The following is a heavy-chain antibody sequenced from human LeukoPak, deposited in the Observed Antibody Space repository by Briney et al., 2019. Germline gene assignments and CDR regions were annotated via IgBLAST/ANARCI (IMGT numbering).Heavy chain of an antibody. J-gene: IGHJ4*02. Sequence: ASVTVSYKASGYTFTSYYIHWVRQAPGQGREGMGIINPSGGSTTYAQKFQGRVTMTRDTSTSTVYMELISLRSEDTAVYYCARSGGYYDSSQDWGQGTLVTVSS. D-gene: IGHD3-22*01. CDR1: GYTFTSYY. CDR2: INPSGGST. V-gene: IGHV1-46*01. CDR3: ARSGGYYDSSQD.